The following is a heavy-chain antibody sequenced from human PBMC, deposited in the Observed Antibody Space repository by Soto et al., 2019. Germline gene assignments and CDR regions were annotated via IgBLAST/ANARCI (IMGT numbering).Heavy chain of an antibody. CDR3: ARTGGYSSSHQTNYYDYGMDV. Sequence: SETLSLTCSVSCGSISSGGYYWSWIRQHPGKGLEWIGYIYYSGSTYYNPSLKSRVTISVDTSKNQFSLKLSSVTAADTAVYYCARTGGYSSSHQTNYYDYGMDVWGKGTTVTVSS. CDR2: IYYSGST. V-gene: IGHV4-31*03. D-gene: IGHD6-13*01. J-gene: IGHJ6*04. CDR1: CGSISSGGYY.